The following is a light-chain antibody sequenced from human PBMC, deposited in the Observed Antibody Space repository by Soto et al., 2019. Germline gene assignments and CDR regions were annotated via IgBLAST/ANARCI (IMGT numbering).Light chain of an antibody. CDR1: SSDVGAYTF. Sequence: QSALTQPASVSGSPGQSITISCTGTSSDVGAYTFVSWYQQHPDKVPKLMIFDVSRRPSGVSDRFSGSKSGNTASLTISGLQPEYEADYYFSSYTSSSTHVFGSGTKLTVL. CDR3: SSYTSSSTHV. CDR2: DVS. V-gene: IGLV2-14*03. J-gene: IGLJ1*01.